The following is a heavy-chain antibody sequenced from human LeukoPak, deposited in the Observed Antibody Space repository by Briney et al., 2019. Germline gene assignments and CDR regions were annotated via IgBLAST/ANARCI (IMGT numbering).Heavy chain of an antibody. D-gene: IGHD3-10*01. CDR2: ISAYNGNT. V-gene: IGHV1-18*01. CDR1: GGTFSSYA. J-gene: IGHJ4*02. CDR3: AMGGFGELLTFDY. Sequence: ASVKVSCKASGGTFSSYAISWVRQAPGQGLEWMGWISAYNGNTNYAQKLQGRVTMTTDTSTSTAYMELRSLRSDDTAMYYCAMGGFGELLTFDYWGQGTLVTVSS.